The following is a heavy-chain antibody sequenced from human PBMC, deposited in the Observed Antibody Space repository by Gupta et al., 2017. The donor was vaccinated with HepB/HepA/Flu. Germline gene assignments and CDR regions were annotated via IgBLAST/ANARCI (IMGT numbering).Heavy chain of an antibody. CDR2: IDYGGST. Sequence: QLQLQESGPGLVKPSETLSLTCTVSGGSISSSSSYWGWIRQPPGKGLEWIGSIDYGGSTYYNPSLKSRVTISVDTSKNQFSLRLTSVTAADTAVDYCARHSNGWYYFDYWGQGTLVTVSS. D-gene: IGHD6-19*01. V-gene: IGHV4-39*01. J-gene: IGHJ4*02. CDR3: ARHSNGWYYFDY. CDR1: GGSISSSSSY.